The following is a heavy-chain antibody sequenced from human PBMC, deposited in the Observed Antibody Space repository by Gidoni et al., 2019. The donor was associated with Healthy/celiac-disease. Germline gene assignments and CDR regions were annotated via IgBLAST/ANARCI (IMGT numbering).Heavy chain of an antibody. CDR2: IIPILGIA. J-gene: IGHJ5*02. D-gene: IGHD3-22*01. V-gene: IGHV1-69*09. Sequence: QVQLVQSGAEVKKPGSSVKVSCKASGGTFSSYAISWVRQAPGQGLEWMGRIIPILGIANYAQKFQGRVTITADKSTSTAYMELSSLRSEDTAVYYCARELPGRIVVVITTNWFDPWGQGTLVTVSS. CDR1: GGTFSSYA. CDR3: ARELPGRIVVVITTNWFDP.